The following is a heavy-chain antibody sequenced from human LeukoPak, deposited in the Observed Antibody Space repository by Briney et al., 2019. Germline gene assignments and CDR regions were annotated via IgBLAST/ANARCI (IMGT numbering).Heavy chain of an antibody. J-gene: IGHJ4*02. D-gene: IGHD3-10*01. Sequence: GGSLRLSCATSGFSFSSYAMSWVRQAPGKGLEWVSAMSSSDDGRYYAASVRGRFTISRDNAKNSLYLQMNSLRAEDTALYYCAKDAADFTAPITMVRGVQFYYFDYWGQGTLVTVSS. CDR2: MSSSDDGR. V-gene: IGHV3-23*01. CDR1: GFSFSSYA. CDR3: AKDAADFTAPITMVRGVQFYYFDY.